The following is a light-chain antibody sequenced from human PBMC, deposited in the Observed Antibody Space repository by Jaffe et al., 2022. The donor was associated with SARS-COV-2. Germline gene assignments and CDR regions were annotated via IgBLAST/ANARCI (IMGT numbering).Light chain of an antibody. CDR2: QDS. Sequence: SYELTQPPSVSVSPGQTASITCSGDKLGDKYACWFQQKAGQSPVLVIYQDSKRPSGIPERFSGSNSGNTATLTISGTQATDEADYYCQAWDSSTAVFGGGTKLTVL. J-gene: IGLJ3*02. CDR3: QAWDSSTAV. V-gene: IGLV3-1*01. CDR1: KLGDKY.